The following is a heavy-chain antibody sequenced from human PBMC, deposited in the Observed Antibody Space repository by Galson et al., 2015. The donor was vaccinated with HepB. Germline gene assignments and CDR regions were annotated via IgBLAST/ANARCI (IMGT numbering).Heavy chain of an antibody. CDR3: AKDRHDFWSGPDAFDI. CDR2: ISYDGSNK. Sequence: SLRLSCAASGFTFSSYGMHWVHQAPGKGLEWVAVISYDGSNKYYADSVKGRFTISRDNSKNTLYLQMNSLRAEDTAVYYCAKDRHDFWSGPDAFDIWGQGTMVTVSS. V-gene: IGHV3-30*18. CDR1: GFTFSSYG. D-gene: IGHD3-3*01. J-gene: IGHJ3*02.